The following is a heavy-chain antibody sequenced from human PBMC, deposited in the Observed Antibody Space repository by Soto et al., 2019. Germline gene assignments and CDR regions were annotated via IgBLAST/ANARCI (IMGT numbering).Heavy chain of an antibody. Sequence: GESLKISCKGAGYTFANYLIAWVRQMPGKGLGWMGSIFPADSHTTYSPSFQGQVTISADKSITTAYLQWSSLKASDTAMYYCATALKYTFGLDFWGQGSVVTVSS. V-gene: IGHV5-51*01. J-gene: IGHJ4*02. CDR3: ATALKYTFGLDF. CDR2: IFPADSHT. D-gene: IGHD3-16*01. CDR1: GYTFANYL.